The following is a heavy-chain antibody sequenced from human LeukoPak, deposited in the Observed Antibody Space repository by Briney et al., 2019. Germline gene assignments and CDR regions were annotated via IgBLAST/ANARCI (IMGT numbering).Heavy chain of an antibody. CDR2: IIPIFGTA. J-gene: IGHJ5*01. CDR1: GGTFSSYA. Sequence: ASVKVSCKASGGTFSSYAISWVRQAPGQGLEWMGGIIPIFGTANYAQKFQGRVTITADESTSTAYMELSSLRSEDTAVYYCARDACCGGSCYFSWFDPWGQGTLVTVSS. D-gene: IGHD2-15*01. CDR3: ARDACCGGSCYFSWFDP. V-gene: IGHV1-69*13.